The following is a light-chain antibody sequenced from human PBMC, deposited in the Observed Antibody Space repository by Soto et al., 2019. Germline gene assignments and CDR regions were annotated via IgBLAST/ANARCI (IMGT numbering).Light chain of an antibody. CDR3: QQSVSTPIYS. CDR2: AAS. Sequence: TQCSSYLSASVGDRVTITCRASQNLDNYLNWYQHKPGKAPNLLIYAASRLQSGVPSRFAGSGSGTHFTLTITSLQPEDVGTYFCQQSVSTPIYSLGQGTKVDNK. CDR1: QNLDNY. V-gene: IGKV1-39*01. J-gene: IGKJ2*03.